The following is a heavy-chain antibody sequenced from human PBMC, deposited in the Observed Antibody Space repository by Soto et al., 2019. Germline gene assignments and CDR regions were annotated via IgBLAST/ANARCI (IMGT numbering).Heavy chain of an antibody. V-gene: IGHV3-33*01. D-gene: IGHD6-13*01. Sequence: QVQLVESGGGVVQPGRSLRLSCAASGFTFSSYGMHWVRQAPGKGLEWMAVIWYDGSNKYYADSVKGRFTISRDNSRRTLYLHMHSLRAEATTVYYRARDVGSSWYYYGMYVWGQGTTVTVSS. CDR1: GFTFSSYG. CDR2: IWYDGSNK. J-gene: IGHJ6*02. CDR3: ARDVGSSWYYYGMYV.